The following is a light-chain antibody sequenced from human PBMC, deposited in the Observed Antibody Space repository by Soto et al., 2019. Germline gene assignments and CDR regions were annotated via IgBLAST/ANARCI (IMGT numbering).Light chain of an antibody. V-gene: IGKV3-15*01. Sequence: DTLMTQSPDTLSASPGEGATLSCRASLSASSSLAWYQQKPGQAPRLLIYGTSTRATGIPARFSGSGSGTEFTLTISSLQSEDFAVYYCQQYNKWPATFGQGTKVEIK. J-gene: IGKJ1*01. CDR3: QQYNKWPAT. CDR2: GTS. CDR1: LSASSS.